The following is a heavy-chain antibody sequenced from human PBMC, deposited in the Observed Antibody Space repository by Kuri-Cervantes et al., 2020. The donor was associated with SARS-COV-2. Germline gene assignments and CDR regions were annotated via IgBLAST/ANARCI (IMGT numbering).Heavy chain of an antibody. J-gene: IGHJ4*02. D-gene: IGHD2-15*01. Sequence: GGSLRLSCKGSGYSFTSYWIGRVRQMPGKGLEWMGIIYPGDSDTRYSPSFQGQVTISADKSISTAYLQWSSLKASDTAMYYCARPGYCSGGSCYSLYYWGQGTLVTVSS. V-gene: IGHV5-51*01. CDR3: ARPGYCSGGSCYSLYY. CDR2: IYPGDSDT. CDR1: GYSFTSYW.